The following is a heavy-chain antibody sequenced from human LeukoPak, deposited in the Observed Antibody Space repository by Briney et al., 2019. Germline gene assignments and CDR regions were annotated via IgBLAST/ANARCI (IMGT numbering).Heavy chain of an antibody. CDR3: AKHDSGTRTQIDY. D-gene: IGHD1-26*01. Sequence: GGSLRLSCAASGFTFSDYYMSWIRQAPGKGLEWVSYISSSGSTIYYADSVKGRFTISRDNSKNTLYVQMNSLRAEDTAVYYCAKHDSGTRTQIDYWGQGTLVTVSS. V-gene: IGHV3-11*01. CDR1: GFTFSDYY. CDR2: ISSSGSTI. J-gene: IGHJ4*02.